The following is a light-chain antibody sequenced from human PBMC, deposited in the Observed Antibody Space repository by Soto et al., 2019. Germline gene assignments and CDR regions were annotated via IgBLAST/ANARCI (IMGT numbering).Light chain of an antibody. J-gene: IGLJ2*01. Sequence: QLVLTQSPSASASLGASVKLTCTLSSGHSSYAIAWHQQQPEKGPRYLMKLNTDGSHSKGDGIPDRFSGSSSGAERYLTISSLQSEDEADDYFQTWDTGIHVVFGGGTKLTVL. CDR2: LNTDGSH. V-gene: IGLV4-69*01. CDR3: QTWDTGIHVV. CDR1: SGHSSYA.